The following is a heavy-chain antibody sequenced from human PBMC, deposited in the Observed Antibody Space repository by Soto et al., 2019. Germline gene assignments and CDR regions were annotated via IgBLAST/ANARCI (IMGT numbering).Heavy chain of an antibody. CDR3: AGEWQTAIDY. J-gene: IGHJ4*02. CDR1: GFTFSSYG. V-gene: IGHV3-33*01. Sequence: QVQLVESGGGVVQPGRSLRLSCAASGFTFSSYGMHWVRQAPGKGLEWVAVIWYDGSNKYYADSVKGRFTISRDNSRNTLYLQMNSLRAEDTAVYSCAGEWQTAIDYWGQGTLVTVSS. D-gene: IGHD2-21*02. CDR2: IWYDGSNK.